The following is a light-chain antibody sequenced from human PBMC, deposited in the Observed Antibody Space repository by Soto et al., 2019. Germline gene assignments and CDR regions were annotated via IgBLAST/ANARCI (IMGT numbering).Light chain of an antibody. V-gene: IGKV3-20*01. Sequence: EIVLTQSPGTLSLSPRERATLSCRATQSVSSGYLAWYQHKPGQAPRLLIYGVSSRAPGIPDRFSGSGSGTDFTLTISRLEPEDFAVYYCQQNAASPRTFGQGTQVEVK. CDR1: QSVSSGY. J-gene: IGKJ1*01. CDR2: GVS. CDR3: QQNAASPRT.